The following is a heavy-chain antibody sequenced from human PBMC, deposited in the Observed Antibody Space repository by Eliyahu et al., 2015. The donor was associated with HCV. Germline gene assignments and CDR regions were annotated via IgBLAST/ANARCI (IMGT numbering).Heavy chain of an antibody. Sequence: QVQLQESGPGLVKPSETLSLTCTVPGGSVSSGSYYWSWIRQPPGKGLEWIGYIYYSGSTNYNPSLKSRVTISVDTSKNQFSLKLSSVTAADTAVYYCARAHYGDAAVGYWGQGTLVTVSS. J-gene: IGHJ4*02. D-gene: IGHD4-17*01. V-gene: IGHV4-61*01. CDR3: ARAHYGDAAVGY. CDR1: GGSVSSGSYY. CDR2: IYYSGST.